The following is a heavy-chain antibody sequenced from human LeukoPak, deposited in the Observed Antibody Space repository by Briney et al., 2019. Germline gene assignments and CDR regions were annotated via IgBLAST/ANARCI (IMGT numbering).Heavy chain of an antibody. V-gene: IGHV4-59*01. CDR3: ARGKSYYDFWSGYYRVPMVTYNWFDP. D-gene: IGHD3-3*01. Sequence: SETLSLTCTVSGGSISSYYWSWIRQPPGKGLEWIGYIYYSGSTNYNPSLKSRVTISVDTSKNQFSLKLSSVTAADTAVYYCARGKSYYDFWSGYYRVPMVTYNWFDPWGQGTLVTVSS. CDR1: GGSISSYY. J-gene: IGHJ5*02. CDR2: IYYSGST.